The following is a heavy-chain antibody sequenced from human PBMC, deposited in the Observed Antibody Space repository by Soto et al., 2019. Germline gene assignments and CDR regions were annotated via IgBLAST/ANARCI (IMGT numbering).Heavy chain of an antibody. J-gene: IGHJ6*02. CDR3: ARDIITILGVVYYGMDV. CDR1: GFTFSSYA. Sequence: GGSLRLSCAASGFTFSSYAMHWVLQAPGKGLEWVAVISYDGSNKYYADSVKGRFTISRDNSKNTLYLQMNSLRAEDTAVYYCARDIITILGVVYYGMDVWGQGTTVTVSS. CDR2: ISYDGSNK. V-gene: IGHV3-30-3*01. D-gene: IGHD3-3*01.